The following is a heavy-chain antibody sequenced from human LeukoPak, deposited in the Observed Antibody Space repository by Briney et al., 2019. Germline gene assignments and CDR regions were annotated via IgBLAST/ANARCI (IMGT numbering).Heavy chain of an antibody. CDR2: IYYSGST. CDR1: GGSISSGGYY. CDR3: ARSGRKTRGYSGYDLGCSGGSCSPPRGVYGMDV. Sequence: SETLSLTCTVSGGSISSGGYYWSWIRQHPGKGLEWIGYIYYSGSTYYNPSLKSRVTISVDTSKNQFSLKLSSVTAADTAVYYCARSGRKTRGYSGYDLGCSGGSCSPPRGVYGMDVWGKGATVTVSS. J-gene: IGHJ6*04. D-gene: IGHD5-12*01. V-gene: IGHV4-31*03.